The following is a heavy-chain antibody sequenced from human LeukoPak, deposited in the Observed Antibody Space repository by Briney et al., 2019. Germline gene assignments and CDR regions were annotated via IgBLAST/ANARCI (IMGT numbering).Heavy chain of an antibody. Sequence: GGSLRLSCAASGLTLSSYWMSWVRQAPGKGLEWVANIKYDGSEKDYVDSVKGRFTISRDNAKNSLYLQMNSLRAEDTAVYYCARDMAPAGLFFDYWGQGTLVTVSS. CDR1: GLTLSSYW. V-gene: IGHV3-7*01. CDR3: ARDMAPAGLFFDY. J-gene: IGHJ4*02. D-gene: IGHD6-13*01. CDR2: IKYDGSEK.